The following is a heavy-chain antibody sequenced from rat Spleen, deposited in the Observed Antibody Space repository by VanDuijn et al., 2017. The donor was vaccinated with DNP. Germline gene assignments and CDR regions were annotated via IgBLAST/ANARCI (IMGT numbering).Heavy chain of an antibody. Sequence: QVQLKESGPDLVQPSQTLSLTCTVSGFSLSSYTVSWVRQPPGKGLEWMGVIWSGGNTDYNSALKPRLSISRDTSKSQVFLKVNNLQTEDIATYYCARGNYGGYDYWGQGVMVTVSS. V-gene: IGHV2-15*01. J-gene: IGHJ2*01. CDR3: ARGNYGGYDY. CDR1: GFSLSSYT. D-gene: IGHD1-11*01. CDR2: IWSGGNT.